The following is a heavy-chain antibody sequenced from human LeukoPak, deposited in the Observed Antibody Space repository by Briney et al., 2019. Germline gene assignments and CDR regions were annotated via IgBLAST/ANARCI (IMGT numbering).Heavy chain of an antibody. CDR1: GLSVSRNY. D-gene: IGHD3-16*01. Sequence: GGSLRLSSAVSGLSVSRNYMSWVRQAPGKGLEWVSVIYIGGGTYYADSVKGRFTISRDNSKNTLSLQMNSLRAEDTAAYYCASGPWDFDYWGQGTQVTVSS. J-gene: IGHJ4*02. CDR3: ASGPWDFDY. CDR2: IYIGGGT. V-gene: IGHV3-66*01.